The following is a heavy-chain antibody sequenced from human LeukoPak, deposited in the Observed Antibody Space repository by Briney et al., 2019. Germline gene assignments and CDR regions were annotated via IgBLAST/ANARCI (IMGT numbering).Heavy chain of an antibody. CDR2: ISSSGSYI. Sequence: GGSLRLSCAASGFTFSSYSMNWVRQAPGKGLEWVSSISSSGSYIYYADSVKGRFTISRDNAKNSLYLQMNSLRAEDTAVYYCARAGIIPRDYWGQGTLVTVSS. CDR3: ARAGIIPRDY. CDR1: GFTFSSYS. J-gene: IGHJ4*02. V-gene: IGHV3-21*01. D-gene: IGHD1-26*01.